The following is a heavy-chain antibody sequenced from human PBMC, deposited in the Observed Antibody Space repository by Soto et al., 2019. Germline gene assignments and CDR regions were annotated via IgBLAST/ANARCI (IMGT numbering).Heavy chain of an antibody. Sequence: VGSLRLSCAASGFTFSSYGMHWVRQAPGKGLEWVAVISYDGSNKYYADSVKGRFTISRDNSKNTLYLQMNSLRAEDTAVYYCAKDIPHLYYDSSGYYWGQGTLVTVSS. D-gene: IGHD3-22*01. CDR1: GFTFSSYG. J-gene: IGHJ4*02. V-gene: IGHV3-30*18. CDR3: AKDIPHLYYDSSGYY. CDR2: ISYDGSNK.